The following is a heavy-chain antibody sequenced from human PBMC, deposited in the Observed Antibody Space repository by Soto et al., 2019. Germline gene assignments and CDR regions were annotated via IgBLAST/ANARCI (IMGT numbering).Heavy chain of an antibody. Sequence: PGESLKISCKGSGYSFTSYWIGWVRQMPGKGLEWMGIIYPGDSDTRYSPSFQGQVTISADKSISTAYLQWSSLKASDTAMYYCAILTPQRIVGDALTPSEYFQHWGQGTLVTVSS. J-gene: IGHJ1*01. CDR1: GYSFTSYW. V-gene: IGHV5-51*01. D-gene: IGHD1-26*01. CDR2: IYPGDSDT. CDR3: AILTPQRIVGDALTPSEYFQH.